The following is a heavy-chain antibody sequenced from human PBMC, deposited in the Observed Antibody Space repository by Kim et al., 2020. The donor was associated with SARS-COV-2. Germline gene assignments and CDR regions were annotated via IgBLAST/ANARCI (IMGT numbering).Heavy chain of an antibody. D-gene: IGHD6-19*01. J-gene: IGHJ6*02. CDR1: GYTFTSYD. V-gene: IGHV1-8*01. CDR2: MNPNSGNT. CDR3: ARFRKGSSGWYGPSYYYYGMDV. Sequence: ASVKVSCKASGYTFTSYDINWVRQATGQGLEWMGWMNPNSGNTGYAQKFQGRVTMTRNTSISTAYMELSSLRSEDTAVYYCARFRKGSSGWYGPSYYYYGMDVWGQGTTVTVSS.